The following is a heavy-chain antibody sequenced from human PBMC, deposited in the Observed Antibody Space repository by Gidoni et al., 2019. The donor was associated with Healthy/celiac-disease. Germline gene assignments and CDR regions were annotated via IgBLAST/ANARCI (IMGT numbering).Heavy chain of an antibody. J-gene: IGHJ6*04. CDR2: IYYSGST. CDR3: ARRYSYYYGMDV. CDR1: AGSISSSSYY. Sequence: QLQLQESGPGLVKPSETLSLTCTVSAGSISSSSYYWGWIRQPPGKGLEWIGSIYYSGSTYYNPSLKSRVTISVDTSKNQFSLKLSSVTAADTAVYYCARRYSYYYGMDVWGKGTTVTVSS. D-gene: IGHD4-4*01. V-gene: IGHV4-39*01.